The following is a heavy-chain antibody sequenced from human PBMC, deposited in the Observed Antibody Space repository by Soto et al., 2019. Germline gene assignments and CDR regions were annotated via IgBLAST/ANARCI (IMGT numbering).Heavy chain of an antibody. V-gene: IGHV1-46*01. CDR2: INPSGGST. CDR3: ARPPYPGCINAVCYPLDY. Sequence: QVQLVQSGAEVKKPGASVKISCKASGYTFTSYYMHWGRQAPGQGLEWMGIINPSGGSTNYAQKLQGRVAMTRATSTSTVYMELNSLRSEDTAVYYCARPPYPGCINAVCYPLDYWGQGTLVTVSS. D-gene: IGHD2-8*01. J-gene: IGHJ4*02. CDR1: GYTFTSYY.